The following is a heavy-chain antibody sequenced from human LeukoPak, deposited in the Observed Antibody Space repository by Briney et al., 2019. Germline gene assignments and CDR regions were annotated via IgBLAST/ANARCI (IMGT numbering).Heavy chain of an antibody. D-gene: IGHD6-19*01. V-gene: IGHV1-8*01. CDR1: GYTFTSYD. CDR2: MNPNGGNT. Sequence: ASVKVSCKASGYTFTSYDINWVRQAIGQGLEWMGWMNPNGGNTGYAQKFQGRVTMTRNTSISTAYMELSSLRSEDTAVYYCARSSGWYYNYYGMDVWGQGTTVTVSS. CDR3: ARSSGWYYNYYGMDV. J-gene: IGHJ6*02.